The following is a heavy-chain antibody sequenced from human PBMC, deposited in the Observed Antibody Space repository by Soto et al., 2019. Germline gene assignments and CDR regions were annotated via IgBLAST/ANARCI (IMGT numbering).Heavy chain of an antibody. CDR3: AKCGIWGVTWGHPNY. D-gene: IGHD3-10*01. V-gene: IGHV3-23*01. CDR1: GFTFSSYA. Sequence: EVQLLESGGGLVQPGGSLRLSCVTSGFTFSSYAMSWVRQAPGKGLEWVSGSSGSGDNTYYADSVKGRFTISRDNSKNTLYRQMDGLRAEDTAVYYCAKCGIWGVTWGHPNYWGQGTLVTVSS. J-gene: IGHJ4*02. CDR2: SSGSGDNT.